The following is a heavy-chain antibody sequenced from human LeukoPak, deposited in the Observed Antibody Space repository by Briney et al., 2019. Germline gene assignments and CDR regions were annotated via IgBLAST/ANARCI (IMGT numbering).Heavy chain of an antibody. Sequence: GGSLRLSCAASGFTFSSYSMNWVRQAPGKGLEWVSSIGSSRSYINYADSVRGRVTISRDNARNSLYLQMNSLRVEDTAVYYCARDSMVRGVIIYWGQGTLVSVSS. D-gene: IGHD3-10*01. J-gene: IGHJ4*02. CDR3: ARDSMVRGVIIY. V-gene: IGHV3-21*06. CDR2: IGSSRSYI. CDR1: GFTFSSYS.